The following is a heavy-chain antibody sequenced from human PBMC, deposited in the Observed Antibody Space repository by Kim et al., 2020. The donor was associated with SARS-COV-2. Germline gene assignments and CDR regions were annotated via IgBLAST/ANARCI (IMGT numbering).Heavy chain of an antibody. J-gene: IGHJ4*02. CDR2: ISYDGSNK. CDR3: AKDQRGLRLGELSLSFDY. Sequence: GGSLRLSCAASGFTFSSYGMHWVRQAPGKGLERVAVISYDGSNKYYADSVKGRFTISRDNSKNTLYLQMNSLRAEDTAVYYCAKDQRGLRLGELSLSFDYWGQGTLVTVSS. CDR1: GFTFSSYG. D-gene: IGHD3-16*02. V-gene: IGHV3-30*18.